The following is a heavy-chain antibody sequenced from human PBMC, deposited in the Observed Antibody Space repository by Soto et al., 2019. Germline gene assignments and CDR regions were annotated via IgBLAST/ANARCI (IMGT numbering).Heavy chain of an antibody. J-gene: IGHJ4*02. CDR2: IIPILGIA. D-gene: IGHD3-22*01. Sequence: SVKVSCKASGGTFSSYTISWVRQAPGQGLEWMGRIIPILGIANYAQKFQGRVTITADKSTSTAYMELSSLRSEDTAVYYCARVRDDSSGYYLHYWGQGTLVTVSS. V-gene: IGHV1-69*02. CDR3: ARVRDDSSGYYLHY. CDR1: GGTFSSYT.